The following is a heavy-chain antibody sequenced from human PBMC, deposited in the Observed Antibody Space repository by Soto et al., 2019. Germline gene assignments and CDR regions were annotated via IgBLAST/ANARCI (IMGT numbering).Heavy chain of an antibody. V-gene: IGHV1-69*12. Sequence: QVQLVQSGAEVKKPGSSVKVSCKASGGTFSNYALISWVRQAPGQGLEWMGGIIPIDATVNYAQKFQGRITITADESTTTAYMDLGSLRSEDTAVYYCASALLGFGYTYGDVWGQGTTVTVSS. CDR2: IIPIDATV. J-gene: IGHJ6*01. CDR1: GGTFSNYA. CDR3: ASALLGFGYTYGDV. D-gene: IGHD5-18*01.